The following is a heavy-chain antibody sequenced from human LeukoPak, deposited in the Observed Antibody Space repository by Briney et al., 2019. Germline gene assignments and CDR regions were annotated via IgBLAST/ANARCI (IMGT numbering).Heavy chain of an antibody. V-gene: IGHV3-21*01. CDR2: ISSSSSYI. D-gene: IGHD3-22*01. Sequence: PGGPLRLSCAASGFTFSSYSMNWVRQAPGKGLEWVSSISSSSSYIYYADSVKGRFTISRDNAKNSLYLQMNSLRAEDTAVYYCARDRYYYDRSGYYCVQPFDYWGQGTLVTVSS. CDR3: ARDRYYYDRSGYYCVQPFDY. CDR1: GFTFSSYS. J-gene: IGHJ4*02.